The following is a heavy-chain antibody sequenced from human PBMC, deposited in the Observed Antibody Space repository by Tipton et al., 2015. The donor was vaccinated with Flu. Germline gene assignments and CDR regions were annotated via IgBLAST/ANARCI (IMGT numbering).Heavy chain of an antibody. Sequence: QVQLVQSGAEVKKPGSSVKVSCKASGGIFNNYAINWVRQAPGQGLEWVGRVIPVFGTKDYAQKFLGRVTFTADESTSTAFMDLSSLTSEDTAIYFCASAYCGRPETYFASWGQGTLVTFSS. CDR1: GGIFNNYA. D-gene: IGHD3-10*01. J-gene: IGHJ4*02. CDR2: VIPVFGTK. V-gene: IGHV1-69*18. CDR3: ASAYCGRPETYFAS.